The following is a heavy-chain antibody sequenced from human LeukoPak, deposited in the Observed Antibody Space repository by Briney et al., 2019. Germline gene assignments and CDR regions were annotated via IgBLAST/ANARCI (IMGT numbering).Heavy chain of an antibody. CDR2: ISWNSGNI. V-gene: IGHV3-9*01. CDR3: AKSFGPVIAAAGTGAD. D-gene: IGHD6-13*01. J-gene: IGHJ4*02. CDR1: GFTFDDYA. Sequence: GGSLRLSCAASGFTFDDYAMHWVRQAPGKGLEWVSGISWNSGNIGYADSVKGRFTISRDSAKNTRYLQMNSLRAEDTAVYYCAKSFGPVIAAAGTGADWGQGTLVTVSS.